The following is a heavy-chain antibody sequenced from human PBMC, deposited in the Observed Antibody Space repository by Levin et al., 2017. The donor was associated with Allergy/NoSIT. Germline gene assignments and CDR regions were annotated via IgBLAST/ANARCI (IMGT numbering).Heavy chain of an antibody. CDR2: ISWDSVNI. V-gene: IGHV3-9*01. D-gene: IGHD3-10*01. J-gene: IGHJ4*02. Sequence: QPGGSLRLSCTASGFSFDDYAMHWVRQSPGKGLEWVSGISWDSVNIGYADSVKGRFIISRDNAKKSLYLQMDSLRTEDTALYFCAKGKFEDSSLFYFNYWGQGTLVTVSS. CDR1: GFSFDDYA. CDR3: AKGKFEDSSLFYFNY.